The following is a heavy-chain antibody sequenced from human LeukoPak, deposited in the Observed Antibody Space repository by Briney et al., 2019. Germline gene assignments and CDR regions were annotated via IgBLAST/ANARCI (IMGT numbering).Heavy chain of an antibody. CDR2: ISWNSGSI. D-gene: IGHD3-22*01. V-gene: IGHV3-9*01. CDR1: GFTFDDYA. J-gene: IGHJ3*02. CDR3: AKDNFYDSSGYYQAGTFDI. Sequence: GGSLRLSCAASGFTFDDYAMHWVRQAPGKGLEWVSGISWNSGSIGYADSVKGRFTISRDNAKNSLYLQMNGLRAEDTALYYCAKDNFYDSSGYYQAGTFDIWGQGTMVTVSS.